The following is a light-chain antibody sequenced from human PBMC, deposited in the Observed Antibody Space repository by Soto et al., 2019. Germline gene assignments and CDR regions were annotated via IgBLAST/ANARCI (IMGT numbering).Light chain of an antibody. J-gene: IGKJ4*01. CDR2: DAS. CDR3: QHRSNWPLA. CDR1: QSVSSY. V-gene: IGKV3-11*01. Sequence: EIVLTQSPATLSLSPGEGATLSCRASQSVSSYLAWYQQKPGQAPRLLIYDASNRATGIPARFSGSGSGTDFALTSSSLEPEDCAVYYCQHRSNWPLAFGGGTKVEIK.